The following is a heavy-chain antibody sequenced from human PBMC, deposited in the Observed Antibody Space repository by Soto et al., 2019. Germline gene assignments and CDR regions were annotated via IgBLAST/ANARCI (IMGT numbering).Heavy chain of an antibody. CDR3: ARVDTTVNWFDP. Sequence: ASVKVSCKASGGTFSSYTISWVRQAPGQGLEWMGRTIPILGIANYAQKFQGRVTITADKSTSTAYMELSSLRSEDTAVYYCARVDTTVNWFDPWGQGTLVTVSS. V-gene: IGHV1-69*02. D-gene: IGHD1-1*01. CDR1: GGTFSSYT. J-gene: IGHJ5*02. CDR2: TIPILGIA.